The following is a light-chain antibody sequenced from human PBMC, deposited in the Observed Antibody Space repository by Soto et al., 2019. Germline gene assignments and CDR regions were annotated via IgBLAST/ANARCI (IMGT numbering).Light chain of an antibody. Sequence: DIQMTQSPSSLSASVGDRVTITCRASQSISSYLNWYQQTPGTAPKLLIYGASSLKSGVPSRFSGSGSGTDFTLTISSLQPEDFATYYCQQSYSTPRTFGLGTKVEVK. CDR1: QSISSY. J-gene: IGKJ1*01. V-gene: IGKV1-39*01. CDR2: GAS. CDR3: QQSYSTPRT.